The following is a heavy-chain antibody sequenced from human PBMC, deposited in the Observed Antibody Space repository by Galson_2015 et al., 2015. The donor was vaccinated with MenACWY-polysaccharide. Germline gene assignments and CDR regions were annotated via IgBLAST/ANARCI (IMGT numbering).Heavy chain of an antibody. CDR3: ARGHSSTWYNY. J-gene: IGHJ4*02. V-gene: IGHV3-23*01. Sequence: SLRLSCAVSGFTFSSYAMSWVRQAPGKGLEWVSLINDNGGTTYYADSVKGRFTISRDNSKNTLYLQMNSLRAEDTAVYFCARGHSSTWYNYWGQGTLVTVSS. CDR1: GFTFSSYA. CDR2: INDNGGTT. D-gene: IGHD6-13*01.